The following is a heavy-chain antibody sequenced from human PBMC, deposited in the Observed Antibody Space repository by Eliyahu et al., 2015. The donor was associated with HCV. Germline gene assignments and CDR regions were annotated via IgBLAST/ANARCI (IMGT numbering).Heavy chain of an antibody. V-gene: IGHV3-21*01. CDR2: ISSSSSYI. Sequence: EVQLVESGGGLVKPGGSLRLSCAASGFTFSXYXXXWVRQAPGKGLEWVSSISSSSSYIYYADSVKGRFTISRDNAKNSLYLQMNSLRAEDTAVYYCARANDFWSGYPFGYYYGMDVWGQGTTVTVSS. CDR3: ARANDFWSGYPFGYYYGMDV. D-gene: IGHD3-3*01. J-gene: IGHJ6*02. CDR1: GFTFSXYX.